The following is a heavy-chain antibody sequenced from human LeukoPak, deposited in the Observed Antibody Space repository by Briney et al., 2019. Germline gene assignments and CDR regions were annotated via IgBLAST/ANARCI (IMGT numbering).Heavy chain of an antibody. D-gene: IGHD1-26*01. J-gene: IGHJ3*02. V-gene: IGHV1-46*01. CDR2: INPSRGSP. CDR1: GYTFTSHY. Sequence: ASVKVSCKAVGYTFTSHYMHWVRQAPGQGLEWMGIINPSRGSPSYAQKIQGRVTMTRDTSTSTVYMELSSLRSEDTAVYYCARVSVGATYFRAFDIWGQGTMVTVSS. CDR3: ARVSVGATYFRAFDI.